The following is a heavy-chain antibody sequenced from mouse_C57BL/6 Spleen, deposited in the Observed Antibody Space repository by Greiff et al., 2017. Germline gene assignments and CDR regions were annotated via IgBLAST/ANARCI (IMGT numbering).Heavy chain of an antibody. V-gene: IGHV2-6*01. CDR3: ASEDSSGYPFAY. Sequence: LVAPSQSLSITCTVSGFSLTSYGVDWVRQSPGKGLEWLGVIWGVGSTNYNSALKSRLSISKDNSKSQVFLKMNSLQTDDTAMYYCASEDSSGYPFAYWGQGTLVTVSA. D-gene: IGHD3-2*02. CDR1: GFSLTSYG. J-gene: IGHJ3*01. CDR2: IWGVGST.